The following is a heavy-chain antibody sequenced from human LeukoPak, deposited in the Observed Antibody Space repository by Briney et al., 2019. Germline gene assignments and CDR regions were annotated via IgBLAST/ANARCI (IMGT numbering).Heavy chain of an antibody. V-gene: IGHV1-8*01. D-gene: IGHD3-3*01. J-gene: IGHJ5*02. CDR2: MNPNSGDT. CDR1: GYTFTSYD. CDR3: ARGLRFLEWLPIRNWFDP. Sequence: ASVKVSFTASGYTFTSYDINWVRQAPGQGLEWMGWMNPNSGDTGYSQKFQGRVTMTRNTSISTAYMELSSLRSEDTAVYYCARGLRFLEWLPIRNWFDPWGQGTLVTVSS.